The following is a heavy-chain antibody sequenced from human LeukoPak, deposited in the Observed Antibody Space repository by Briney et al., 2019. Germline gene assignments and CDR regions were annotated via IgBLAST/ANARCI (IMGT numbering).Heavy chain of an antibody. J-gene: IGHJ3*02. Sequence: SETLSLTCTVSGGSISSYYWSWIRQPAGKGLGWIGRIYTRGSTNYSHSLKSRVTISVDTSKNQFSLKLSSVTAGGTAVYYCARDVSSRHAFDIWGQGTMVTVSS. CDR1: GGSISSYY. CDR2: IYTRGST. V-gene: IGHV4-4*07. CDR3: ARDVSSRHAFDI. D-gene: IGHD3-10*01.